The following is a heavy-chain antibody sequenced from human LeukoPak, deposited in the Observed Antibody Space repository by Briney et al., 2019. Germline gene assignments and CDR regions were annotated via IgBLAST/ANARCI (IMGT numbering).Heavy chain of an antibody. CDR2: INPSGGST. CDR1: GYTFTSYH. V-gene: IGHV1-46*01. CDR3: ARGPSNPYYYDSSGYYGRLDY. Sequence: ASAKVSCKASGYTFTSYHMHWVRQAPGQGLEWMGIINPSGGSTSYAQKFQGRVTMTRDTSTSTVYMELSSLRSEDTAVYYCARGPSNPYYYDSSGYYGRLDYWGQGTLVTVSS. D-gene: IGHD3-22*01. J-gene: IGHJ4*02.